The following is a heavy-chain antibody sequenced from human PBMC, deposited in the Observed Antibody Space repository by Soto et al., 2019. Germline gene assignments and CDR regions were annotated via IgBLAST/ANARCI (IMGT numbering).Heavy chain of an antibody. D-gene: IGHD1-1*01. CDR2: ISSTGSIT. CDR1: GFTFSSYE. Sequence: PGGSLRLSCVASGFTFSSYEMNWVRQAPGKGLEWVSYISSTGSITHYPDSVRGRFTISRDNAKNSLFLQMSSLRVEDTAVYYCAQAPTGLDVWAQGTTVTVSS. CDR3: AQAPTGLDV. V-gene: IGHV3-48*03. J-gene: IGHJ6*02.